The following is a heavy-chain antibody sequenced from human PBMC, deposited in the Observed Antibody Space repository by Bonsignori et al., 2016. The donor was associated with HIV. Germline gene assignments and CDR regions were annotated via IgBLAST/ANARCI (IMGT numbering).Heavy chain of an antibody. Sequence: WVRQAPGQGLEWMGGFDPEDGETIYAQKFQGRVTMTEDTSTDTAYTELSSLRSEDTAVYYCATEGQGSSNYPPRSFDIWGQGTMVTVSS. V-gene: IGHV1-24*01. CDR2: FDPEDGET. J-gene: IGHJ3*02. D-gene: IGHD6-13*01. CDR3: ATEGQGSSNYPPRSFDI.